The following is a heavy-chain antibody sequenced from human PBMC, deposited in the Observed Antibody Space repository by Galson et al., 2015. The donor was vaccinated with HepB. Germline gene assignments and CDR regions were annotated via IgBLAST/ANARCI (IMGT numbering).Heavy chain of an antibody. J-gene: IGHJ4*02. CDR3: ARDSGNGGSQD. CDR1: GFIFSNYG. Sequence: SLRLSCAASGFIFSNYGMQWVRQAPGKGLEWVAHIWYDGTYKHYADSVKVRFTISRDNAKNTLFLQMDSLRAEDTAVYYCARDSGNGGSQDWGQGTLVSVSS. D-gene: IGHD2-8*01. CDR2: IWYDGTYK. V-gene: IGHV3-33*01.